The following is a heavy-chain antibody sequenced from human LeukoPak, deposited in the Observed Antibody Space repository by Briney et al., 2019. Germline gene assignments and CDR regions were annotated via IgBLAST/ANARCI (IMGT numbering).Heavy chain of an antibody. CDR2: INPNSGGT. D-gene: IGHD3-3*01. J-gene: IGHJ4*02. CDR1: GYTFTGYY. CDR3: ARDPSNTSGYQIYFDY. Sequence: ASVKVSCKASGYTFTGYYMHWVRQAPGQGLEWMGWINPNSGGTNYAQKFQGRVTMTRDTSISTAYMELRSLRSDDTAVYYCARDPSNTSGYQIYFDYWGQGTLVTVSS. V-gene: IGHV1-2*02.